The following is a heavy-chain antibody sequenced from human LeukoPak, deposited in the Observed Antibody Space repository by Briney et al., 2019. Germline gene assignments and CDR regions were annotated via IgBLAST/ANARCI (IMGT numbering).Heavy chain of an antibody. CDR3: ARDKTQLRYFSSANYYYYMDV. J-gene: IGHJ6*03. V-gene: IGHV4-39*07. D-gene: IGHD3-9*01. CDR1: GGSISSSSYY. Sequence: SETLSLTCTVSGGSISSSSYYWGWIRQPPGKGLEWIGSIYYSGSTYYNPSLKSRVTISVDTSKNQFSLKLSSVTAADTAVYYCARDKTQLRYFSSANYYYYMDVWGKGTTVTVSS. CDR2: IYYSGST.